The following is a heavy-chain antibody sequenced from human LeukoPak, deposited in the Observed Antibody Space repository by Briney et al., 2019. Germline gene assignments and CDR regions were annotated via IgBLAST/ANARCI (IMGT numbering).Heavy chain of an antibody. D-gene: IGHD3-22*01. V-gene: IGHV4-38-2*02. J-gene: IGHJ3*02. CDR1: GYSISSGYY. CDR2: IYHSGST. CDR3: ARDRHRSHYYDSSGDAFDI. Sequence: PSETLSLTCTVSGYSISSGYYWGWIRQPPGKGLEWIGSIYHSGSTYYNPSLKSRVTISVDTSKNQFSLKLSSVTAADTAVYYCARDRHRSHYYDSSGDAFDIWGQGTMVTVSS.